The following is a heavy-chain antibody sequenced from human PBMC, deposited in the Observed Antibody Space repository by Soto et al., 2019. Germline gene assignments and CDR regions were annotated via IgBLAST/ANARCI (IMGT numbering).Heavy chain of an antibody. CDR1: GYTFTSYD. CDR2: MNPNSGNT. CDR3: ARGTQWLVYYYYYMDV. D-gene: IGHD6-19*01. J-gene: IGHJ6*03. V-gene: IGHV1-8*01. Sequence: QVQLVQSGAEVKNPGASVKVSCKASGYTFTSYDINWVRQATGQGLEWMGWMNPNSGNTGYAQKFQGRVTMTRNTSISTAYMELSSLRSEDTAVYYCARGTQWLVYYYYYMDVWGKGTTVTVSS.